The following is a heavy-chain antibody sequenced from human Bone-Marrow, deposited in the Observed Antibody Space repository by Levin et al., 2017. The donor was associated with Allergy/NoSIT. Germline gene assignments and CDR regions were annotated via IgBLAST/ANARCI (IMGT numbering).Heavy chain of an antibody. CDR1: GGSISGYY. CDR3: AREFNGYNGYDRNFFYGLDV. Sequence: PSETLSLTCTVSGGSISGYYWSWIRQPAGKGLEWIGRIYTSSITNYNPSLKSRVTMSLDTSKNRFSLTLSSVTAADTAVFYCAREFNGYNGYDRNFFYGLDVWGQGTTVTVSS. CDR2: IYTSSIT. D-gene: IGHD5-12*01. V-gene: IGHV4-4*07. J-gene: IGHJ6*02.